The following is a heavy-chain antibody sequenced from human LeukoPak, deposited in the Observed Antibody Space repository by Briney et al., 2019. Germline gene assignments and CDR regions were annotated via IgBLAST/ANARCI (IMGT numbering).Heavy chain of an antibody. CDR3: ARIEYSYGYGFDY. CDR1: GGSISSSSYY. J-gene: IGHJ4*02. D-gene: IGHD5-18*01. Sequence: PSETLSLTCTVSGGSISSSSYYWGWIRQPPGKGLEWIGSIYYSGSTYYNPSLKSRVTISVDTSKNQFSLKLSSVTAADTAVYYCARIEYSYGYGFDYWGQGTLVTVSS. CDR2: IYYSGST. V-gene: IGHV4-39*07.